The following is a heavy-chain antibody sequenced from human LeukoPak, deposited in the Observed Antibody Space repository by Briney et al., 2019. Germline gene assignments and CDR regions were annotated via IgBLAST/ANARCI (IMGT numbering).Heavy chain of an antibody. CDR2: SSGSGGST. CDR1: GFTYSSYA. V-gene: IGHV3-23*01. CDR3: AKNYDILTGDSPDY. D-gene: IGHD3-9*01. Sequence: GGSLRLSCAASGFTYSSYAMSWVRQAPGKGLEWVSASSGSGGSTYYADSVKGRFTISRDNSKNTLYLQMNSLRAEDTAVYYCAKNYDILTGDSPDYWGQGTLVTVSS. J-gene: IGHJ4*02.